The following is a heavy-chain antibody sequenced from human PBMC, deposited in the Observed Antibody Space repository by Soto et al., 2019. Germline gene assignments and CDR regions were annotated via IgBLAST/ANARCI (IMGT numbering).Heavy chain of an antibody. D-gene: IGHD2-21*02. V-gene: IGHV1-46*01. CDR3: ARVCSGGDCYPQFDY. J-gene: IGHJ4*02. Sequence: GXSVKVSCKASGYTFTSYYMHWVRQAPGQGLEWMGIINPSGGSTSYAQKFQGRVTMTRDTSTSTVYMELSSLRSEDTAVYYCARVCSGGDCYPQFDYWGQGTLVTVSS. CDR2: INPSGGST. CDR1: GYTFTSYY.